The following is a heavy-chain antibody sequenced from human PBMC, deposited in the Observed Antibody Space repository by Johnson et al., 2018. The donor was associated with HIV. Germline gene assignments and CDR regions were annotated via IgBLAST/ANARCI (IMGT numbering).Heavy chain of an antibody. Sequence: QVQLVESGGGLVKPGGSLRLSCAASGFSSRSYAMHWVRQAPGKGLEWVAVISYDGSNKYYADSVKGRFTISRDNSKNTLYLQMHSLRAEDTAVYYCARLRGAFDIWGQGTMVTVSS. CDR3: ARLRGAFDI. J-gene: IGHJ3*02. V-gene: IGHV3-30*04. CDR2: ISYDGSNK. CDR1: GFSSRSYA.